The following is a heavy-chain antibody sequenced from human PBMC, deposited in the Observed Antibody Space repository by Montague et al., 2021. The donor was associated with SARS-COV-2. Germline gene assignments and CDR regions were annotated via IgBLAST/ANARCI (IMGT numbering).Heavy chain of an antibody. J-gene: IGHJ6*02. CDR1: GFTFSRYW. Sequence: SLRLSCAASGFTFSRYWMHWVRQVPGKGLLWVSRINIDGSRTTYADSVKGRFTISRDNAKNTPFLQMNGLRADDTAVYYCTRSGDGVYYGMDVWGQGTTSPSL. D-gene: IGHD2-21*02. V-gene: IGHV3-74*03. CDR2: INIDGSRT. CDR3: TRSGDGVYYGMDV.